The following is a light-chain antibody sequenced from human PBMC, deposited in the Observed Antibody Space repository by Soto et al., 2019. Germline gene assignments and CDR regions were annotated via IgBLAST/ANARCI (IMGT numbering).Light chain of an antibody. V-gene: IGLV2-14*01. Sequence: QSVLTQPASVSGSPGQSITISCTGTSSDVGGYNYVSWYQQHPGKAPKLMIYDVSNRPSGVSNRFSGSKSGNTASLTISGLQGEEGAYYYCSSYTSSSTEVFGTGTKLTVL. J-gene: IGLJ1*01. CDR3: SSYTSSSTEV. CDR2: DVS. CDR1: SSDVGGYNY.